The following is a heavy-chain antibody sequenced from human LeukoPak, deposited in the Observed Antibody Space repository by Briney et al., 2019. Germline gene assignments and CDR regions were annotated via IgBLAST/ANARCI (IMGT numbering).Heavy chain of an antibody. Sequence: SETLSLTCAVSTDSFSSHYWTWIRQPPGKGREWSGYISYIGSTNYNHSLKRRVTISIDTSTNQFSLKLSSVTAADTAVYYCARDLVTVTKGFDIWGQGTLVSVSS. V-gene: IGHV4-59*11. CDR1: TDSFSSHY. J-gene: IGHJ3*02. CDR3: ARDLVTVTKGFDI. D-gene: IGHD4-17*01. CDR2: ISYIGST.